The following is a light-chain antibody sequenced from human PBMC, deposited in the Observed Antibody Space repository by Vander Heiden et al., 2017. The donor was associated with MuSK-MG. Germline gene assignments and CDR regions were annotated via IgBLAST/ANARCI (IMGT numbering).Light chain of an antibody. Sequence: QSVLAQPPSVSGAARHMVTSSCTGNNSNIGAGYDVHWYQQLPGTAPKLLIYGNTNRPSGVPDRFSDSKSDTSASLAIDGLQADDEAEYYCQYDETAWSGSLFGGGTKMTVL. CDR2: GNT. CDR1: NSNIGAGYD. CDR3: QYDETAWSGSL. J-gene: IGLJ3*02. V-gene: IGLV1-40*01.